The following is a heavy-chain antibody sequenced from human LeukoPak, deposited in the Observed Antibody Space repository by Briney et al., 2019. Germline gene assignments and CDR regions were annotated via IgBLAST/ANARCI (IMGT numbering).Heavy chain of an antibody. CDR2: INPNSGGT. J-gene: IGHJ4*02. CDR1: GYTFTVYY. V-gene: IGHV1-2*02. D-gene: IGHD3-22*01. Sequence: ASVTVSCTASGYTFTVYYMHWVRQAPGQGLEWMGWINPNSGGTDYAQRFQGRVTMTRDTSISTAYMEVSRLRSDDTAVYYCARGAGSDYDSSGYSFDYWGQGTLVTVSS. CDR3: ARGAGSDYDSSGYSFDY.